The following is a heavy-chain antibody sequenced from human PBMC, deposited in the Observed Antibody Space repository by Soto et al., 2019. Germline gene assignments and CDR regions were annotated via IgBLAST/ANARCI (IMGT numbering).Heavy chain of an antibody. J-gene: IGHJ3*02. CDR2: INADNGNT. D-gene: IGHD6-19*01. Sequence: ASVKVSCKASGYTFTSYAMHWVRQAPGQRLEWMGWINADNGNTKYSQKFQGRVTITRDTSASTAYMELSSLRSEDTAVYYCARAALYSIGWYRGGGAFDIWGQGTMVTVSS. CDR1: GYTFTSYA. V-gene: IGHV1-3*01. CDR3: ARAALYSIGWYRGGGAFDI.